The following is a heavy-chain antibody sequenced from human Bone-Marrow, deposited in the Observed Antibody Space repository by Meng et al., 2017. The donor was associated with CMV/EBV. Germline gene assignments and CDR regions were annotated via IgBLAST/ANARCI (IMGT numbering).Heavy chain of an antibody. Sequence: GESLKISCAASGFTFTSYNIHWVRQAPGKGLEWVALISYGGKNKFYIDSVKGRFTLSRDNSKDTVYLQMNYLRVEDTAMYYCARDSRFIDPSDCPTPYWAKNGFDLWGQGTRVTVSS. D-gene: IGHD2-21*01. CDR2: ISYGGKNK. CDR1: GFTFTSYN. CDR3: ARDSRFIDPSDCPTPYWAKNGFDL. V-gene: IGHV3-30*04. J-gene: IGHJ5*01.